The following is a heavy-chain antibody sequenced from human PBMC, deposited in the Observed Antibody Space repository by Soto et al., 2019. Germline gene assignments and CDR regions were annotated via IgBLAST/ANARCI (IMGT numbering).Heavy chain of an antibody. Sequence: GGSLRLSCAASGFTFSSYSMNWVRQAPGKGLEWVSYISSSSSTIYYADSVKGRFTISRDNAKNSLYLQMNSLRAEDTAVYYCASASEYSRDYYFDYWGQGTLVTVSS. D-gene: IGHD6-6*01. V-gene: IGHV3-48*01. CDR3: ASASEYSRDYYFDY. J-gene: IGHJ4*02. CDR1: GFTFSSYS. CDR2: ISSSSSTI.